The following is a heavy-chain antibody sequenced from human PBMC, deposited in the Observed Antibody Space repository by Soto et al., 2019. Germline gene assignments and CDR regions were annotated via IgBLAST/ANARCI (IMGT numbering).Heavy chain of an antibody. D-gene: IGHD5-18*01. Sequence: SETLSLTCAVYGGSFSGYYWSWIRQPPGKGLEWIGEINHSGSTDYNPSPKSRVTISVDTSKNQFSLKLSSVTATDTAVYYCARGWYRDTLSGKPSHYHYMDVWGKGTTVTVSS. CDR2: INHSGST. CDR3: ARGWYRDTLSGKPSHYHYMDV. V-gene: IGHV4-34*01. J-gene: IGHJ6*03. CDR1: GGSFSGYY.